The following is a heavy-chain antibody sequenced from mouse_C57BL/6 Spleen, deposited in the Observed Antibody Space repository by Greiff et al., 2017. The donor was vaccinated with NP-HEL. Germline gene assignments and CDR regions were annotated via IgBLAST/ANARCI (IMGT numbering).Heavy chain of an antibody. V-gene: IGHV5-17*01. CDR3: ARPTVVGDFDV. J-gene: IGHJ1*03. D-gene: IGHD1-1*01. Sequence: EVKLVESGGGLVKPGGSLKLSCAASGFTFSDYGMHWVRQAPEKGLEWVAYISSGSSTIYYADTVKGRFTISRDNAKNTLFLQMTSLRSEDTAMYYCARPTVVGDFDVWGTGTTVTVSS. CDR1: GFTFSDYG. CDR2: ISSGSSTI.